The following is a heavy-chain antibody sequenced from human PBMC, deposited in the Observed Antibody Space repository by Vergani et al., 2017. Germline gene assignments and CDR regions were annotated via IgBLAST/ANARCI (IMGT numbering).Heavy chain of an antibody. D-gene: IGHD5-12*01. J-gene: IGHJ4*02. Sequence: QVQLVQSGAEVKKPGASVRVSCKASRYPFSRYGISWVRQAPGQGLEWMGLISAYNGNTNYAQKFQGRVTMTRDTSTSTDYMELRSLGTDDTAVYYCAREEEATWNYWGQGTLVTISS. CDR2: ISAYNGNT. CDR3: AREEEATWNY. CDR1: RYPFSRYG. V-gene: IGHV1-18*01.